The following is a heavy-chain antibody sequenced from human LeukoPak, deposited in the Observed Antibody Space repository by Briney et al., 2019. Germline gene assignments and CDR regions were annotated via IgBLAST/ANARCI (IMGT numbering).Heavy chain of an antibody. V-gene: IGHV3-48*03. D-gene: IGHD6-19*01. CDR2: ISSSGSTI. CDR3: ARAVAVRFDY. CDR1: GFTFSSYE. Sequence: GGSLRLSCAASGFTFSSYEMNWVRQAPGKGLEWVSYISSSGSTIYYADSVKGRFTISRDNAKNSLYLQMNSLRAEDTAVYYCARAVAVRFDYWGQGTLVTVSP. J-gene: IGHJ4*02.